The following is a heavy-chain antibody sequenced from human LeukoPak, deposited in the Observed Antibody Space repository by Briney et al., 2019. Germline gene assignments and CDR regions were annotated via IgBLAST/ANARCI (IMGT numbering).Heavy chain of an antibody. D-gene: IGHD4-11*01. J-gene: IGHJ4*02. V-gene: IGHV3-53*01. CDR1: GFTVSGNH. CDR3: ATSSNEYSSAAYY. CDR2: VYRDGST. Sequence: GGSLRLSCAASGFTVSGNHMSWVRQAPGKVLEWVSVVYRDGSTSYADSVKGRFTISRDNSKNTLYLQMYSLRAEDTAVYYCATSSNEYSSAAYYWGQGTLVTVSS.